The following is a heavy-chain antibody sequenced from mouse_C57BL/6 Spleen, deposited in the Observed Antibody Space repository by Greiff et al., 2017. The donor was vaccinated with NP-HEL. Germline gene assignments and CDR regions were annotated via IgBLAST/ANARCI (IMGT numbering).Heavy chain of an antibody. V-gene: IGHV1-59*01. CDR1: GYTFTSYW. CDR3: ARLTTVVDWFAY. CDR2: IDPSDSYT. J-gene: IGHJ3*01. D-gene: IGHD1-1*01. Sequence: QVQLQQPGAELVRPGTSVKLSCKASGYTFTSYWMHWVKQRPGQGLEWIGVIDPSDSYTNYNQKFKGKATLTVDTSSSTAYMQLSSLTSEDSAVYYCARLTTVVDWFAYWGQGTLVTVSA.